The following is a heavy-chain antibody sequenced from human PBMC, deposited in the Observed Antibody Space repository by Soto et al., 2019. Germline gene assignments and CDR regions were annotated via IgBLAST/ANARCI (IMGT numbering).Heavy chain of an antibody. J-gene: IGHJ2*01. CDR2: ISGSGDST. Sequence: EVQLLESGGGLVQPGGSLRLSCAASGFTFSSYAMSWVRQAPGKGLEWVLAISGSGDSTYYADSVKGRFTISRDNSKNTQYLQMNSLRAEDTAVYYCAKRTVGWYFDLWGRGTLVTVSS. CDR3: AKRTVGWYFDL. D-gene: IGHD4-17*01. CDR1: GFTFSSYA. V-gene: IGHV3-23*01.